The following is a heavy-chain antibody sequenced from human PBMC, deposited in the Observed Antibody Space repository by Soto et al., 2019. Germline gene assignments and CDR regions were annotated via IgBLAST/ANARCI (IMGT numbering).Heavy chain of an antibody. J-gene: IGHJ4*02. CDR1: GGTFSSYA. CDR2: IIPIFGTA. Sequence: QVQLVQSGAEVKKPGSSVKVSCKASGGTFSSYAISWVRQAPGQGLEWMGGIIPIFGTANYAQKFQGRVTMTADESTSTADMELSSLRSEDTAVYYCARGDYYYDSSGYYRSLDYWGQGTLVTVSS. CDR3: ARGDYYYDSSGYYRSLDY. D-gene: IGHD3-22*01. V-gene: IGHV1-69*01.